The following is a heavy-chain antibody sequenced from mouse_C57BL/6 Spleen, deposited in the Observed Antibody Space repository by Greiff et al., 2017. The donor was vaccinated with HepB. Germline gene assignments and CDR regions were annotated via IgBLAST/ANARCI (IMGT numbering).Heavy chain of an antibody. J-gene: IGHJ3*01. Sequence: VKLVESGPGLVAPSQSLSITCTVSGFSLTSYGVDWVRQSPGKGLEWLGVIWGVGSTNYNSALKSRLSISKDNSKSQVFLKMNSLQTDDTAMYYCASAVLGFAYWGQGTLVTVSA. CDR3: ASAVLGFAY. CDR1: GFSLTSYG. CDR2: IWGVGST. V-gene: IGHV2-6*01.